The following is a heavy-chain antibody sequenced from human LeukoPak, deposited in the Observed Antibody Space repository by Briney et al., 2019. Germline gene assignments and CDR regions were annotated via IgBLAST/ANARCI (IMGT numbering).Heavy chain of an antibody. D-gene: IGHD4-17*01. CDR1: GFTFDDYA. J-gene: IGHJ6*02. Sequence: PGGSLRLSCAASGFTFDDYAMHWVRQAPGKGLEWLSGISWNSGSIGYADSVKGRFTISRDNAKNSLYLQMNSLRDEDTAFYYCARFNGDYYGMDVWGQGTTVTVSS. CDR2: ISWNSGSI. CDR3: ARFNGDYYGMDV. V-gene: IGHV3-9*01.